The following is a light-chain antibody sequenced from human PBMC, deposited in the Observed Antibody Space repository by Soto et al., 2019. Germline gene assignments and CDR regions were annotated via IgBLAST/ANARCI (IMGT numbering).Light chain of an antibody. CDR2: GNN. J-gene: IGLJ2*01. CDR1: SSNIGSNT. Sequence: QSVLTQPPSASGTPGQRVTISCSGSSSNIGSNTVNWYQQLPGTAPKLLIYGNNQGPSGVPDRFSGSKSGTSASLAISGLQSEDEADYYCTAWDDSLNGVVFGGGTKLTVL. CDR3: TAWDDSLNGVV. V-gene: IGLV1-44*01.